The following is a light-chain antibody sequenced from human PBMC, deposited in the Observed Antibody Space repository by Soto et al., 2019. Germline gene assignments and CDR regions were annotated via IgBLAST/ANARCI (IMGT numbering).Light chain of an antibody. J-gene: IGLJ1*01. CDR1: SSDVGGYNY. CDR3: SSYTSSSTYV. CDR2: DVS. Sequence: QSDLTQPASVSGSPGQSITISCTGTSSDVGGYNYVSWYQQHPGKAPKLMIYDVSNRPSGVSNRFSGSKSGNTASLTISGLQAEDEADYYCSSYTSSSTYVFGNGTKVTVL. V-gene: IGLV2-14*01.